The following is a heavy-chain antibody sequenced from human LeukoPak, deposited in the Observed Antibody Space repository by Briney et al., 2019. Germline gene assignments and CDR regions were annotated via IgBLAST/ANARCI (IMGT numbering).Heavy chain of an antibody. CDR3: ATQTKGRAARPENWFDP. D-gene: IGHD6-6*01. CDR1: GYSFTSYW. J-gene: IGHJ5*02. V-gene: IGHV5-51*01. CDR2: IYPSDSDT. Sequence: GESLKISCKASGYSFTSYWIGWVRQMPGKGLEWMGIIYPSDSDTRYSPSFQGQVTISADKSISTAYLQWSSLKASDTAMYYCATQTKGRAARPENWFDPWGQGTLVTVSS.